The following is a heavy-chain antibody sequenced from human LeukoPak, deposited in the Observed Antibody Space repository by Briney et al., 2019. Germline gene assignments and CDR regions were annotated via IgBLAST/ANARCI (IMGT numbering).Heavy chain of an antibody. J-gene: IGHJ4*01. V-gene: IGHV3-23*01. CDR1: GFTFSNSA. CDR2: LSGSGITT. Sequence: GGSLRLSCAASGFTFSNSAMSWVRQAPGKGLEWVSTLSGSGITTYYADPVKGRFTISRDNSKNTLYLQMNSLRAEDTAVYYCAKGIYSSGWSYFDYWGHGTLVTVSS. D-gene: IGHD6-19*01. CDR3: AKGIYSSGWSYFDY.